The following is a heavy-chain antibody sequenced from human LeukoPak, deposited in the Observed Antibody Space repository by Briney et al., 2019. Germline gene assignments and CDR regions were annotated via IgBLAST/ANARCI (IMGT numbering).Heavy chain of an antibody. CDR2: TYYRSKWYI. D-gene: IGHD1-1*01. Sequence: SQTLSLTCALSGDSVSSNSAAWTWLRQSPSRGLEWLGRTYYRSKWYIDYAVSVKSRITISPDTSKNQFSLQLNSVTPEDTAVYYCARDLAGFHFWGQGTLVTVSS. CDR3: ARDLAGFHF. J-gene: IGHJ4*02. V-gene: IGHV6-1*01. CDR1: GDSVSSNSAA.